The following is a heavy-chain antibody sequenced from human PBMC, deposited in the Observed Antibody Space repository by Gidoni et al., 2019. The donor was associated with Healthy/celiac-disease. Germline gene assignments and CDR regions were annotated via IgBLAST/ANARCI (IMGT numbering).Heavy chain of an antibody. CDR3: ARVGSLPSYYYYYGMDV. Sequence: EVQLVESGGGLVQPGGSMRLSCAASGFTFSSYWMSWVRQAPGKGLEWVANIKQDGSEKYYVDSVKGRFTISRDNAKNSLYLQMNSLRAEDTAVYYCARVGSLPSYYYYYGMDVWGQGTTVTVSS. J-gene: IGHJ6*02. CDR1: GFTFSSYW. CDR2: IKQDGSEK. D-gene: IGHD3-10*01. V-gene: IGHV3-7*01.